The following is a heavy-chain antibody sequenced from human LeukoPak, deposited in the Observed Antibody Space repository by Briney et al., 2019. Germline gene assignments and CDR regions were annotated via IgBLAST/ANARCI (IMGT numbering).Heavy chain of an antibody. Sequence: SETLSLTCAVYGGSFSSYYWSWIRQPPGKGLEWIGEINHSGSTNYNPSLKSRVTISVDTSKNQFSLKLSSVTAADTAVYYCARYRYSSSWYTRGDGDYWGQGTLVTVSS. CDR2: INHSGST. J-gene: IGHJ4*02. CDR1: GGSFSSYY. CDR3: ARYRYSSSWYTRGDGDY. V-gene: IGHV4-34*01. D-gene: IGHD6-13*01.